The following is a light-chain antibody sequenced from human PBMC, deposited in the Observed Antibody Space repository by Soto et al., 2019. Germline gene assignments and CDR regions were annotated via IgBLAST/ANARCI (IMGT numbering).Light chain of an antibody. Sequence: DIQMTQSPATLSASVGDRVNITCRASESINTWLAWYQQKPAKAPKLLIYKASILETGVPSRFSGSGSGTEFTLTITSLQPDDFGTYYCQQYSAYSRSFGQGTRVEIK. CDR2: KAS. CDR1: ESINTW. J-gene: IGKJ1*01. V-gene: IGKV1-5*03. CDR3: QQYSAYSRS.